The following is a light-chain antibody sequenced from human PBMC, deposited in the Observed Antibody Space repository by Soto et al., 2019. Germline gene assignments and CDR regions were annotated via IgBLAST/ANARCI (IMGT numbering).Light chain of an antibody. CDR2: GAS. V-gene: IGKV3-20*01. Sequence: EIVLTQSPGTLSLSPGERATLSCRASQSVSSSYLAWYQQKPGQAPSLLMYGASSRATGIPDRFSGSGSGTDFTLTISRLEPEDFAVYYCQYYGSPLTFGGGTKVDI. J-gene: IGKJ4*01. CDR3: QYYGSPLT. CDR1: QSVSSSY.